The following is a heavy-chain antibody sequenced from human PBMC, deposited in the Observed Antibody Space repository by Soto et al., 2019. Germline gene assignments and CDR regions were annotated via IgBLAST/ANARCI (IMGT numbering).Heavy chain of an antibody. D-gene: IGHD3-9*01. J-gene: IGHJ5*02. Sequence: EVQLVESGGGLVKPGGSLRLSCAASGFTFSNAWMSWVRQAPGKGLEWVGRIKSKTDGGTTDYAAPVKGRFTISRDDSKNTLYLQMNSLKTEDTAVYYCTTVTATRPYDILTGRMVDPWGQGTLVTVSS. V-gene: IGHV3-15*01. CDR2: IKSKTDGGTT. CDR1: GFTFSNAW. CDR3: TTVTATRPYDILTGRMVDP.